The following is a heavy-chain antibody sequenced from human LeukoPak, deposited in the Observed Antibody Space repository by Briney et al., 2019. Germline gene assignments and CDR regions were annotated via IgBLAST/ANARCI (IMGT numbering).Heavy chain of an antibody. D-gene: IGHD4-17*01. CDR3: ARDNGYYPYYYYMDV. J-gene: IGHJ6*03. Sequence: SETLSLTCAVYGGSFSGYYWSWIRQPPGKGLEWIGEINHSGSTNYNPSLKSRVTISVDTSKNQFSLKLSSVTAADTAVYYCARDNGYYPYYYYMDVWGKGTTVTVSS. V-gene: IGHV4-34*01. CDR1: GGSFSGYY. CDR2: INHSGST.